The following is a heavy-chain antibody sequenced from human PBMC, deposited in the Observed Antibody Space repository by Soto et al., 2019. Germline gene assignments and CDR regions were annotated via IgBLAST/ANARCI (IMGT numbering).Heavy chain of an antibody. CDR2: INPNGGAT. D-gene: IGHD3-16*01. J-gene: IGHJ6*03. CDR3: ARVIGGATATLDYYYFYMDV. Sequence: QVQLVQSGAEVKKPGASVKVSCKTSGDSFSAFYLHWVRQAPGQGLEWLGWINPNGGATKYAQKFRGRVAMTRDTFNSTGYLELSSLTSDDTAISYCARVIGGATATLDYYYFYMDVWGKGTTLTVSS. V-gene: IGHV1-2*02. CDR1: GDSFSAFY.